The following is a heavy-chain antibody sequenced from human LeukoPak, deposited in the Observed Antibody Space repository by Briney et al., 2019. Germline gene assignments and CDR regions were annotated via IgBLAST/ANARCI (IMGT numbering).Heavy chain of an antibody. CDR2: IWYGGSNK. CDR1: GFTFSSYG. Sequence: GGSLRLSCAASGFTFSSYGMHWVRQAPGKGLEWVAVIWYGGSNKYYADSVKGRFTISRDNSKNTLYLQMNSLRAEDTAVYYCAKSRTGDAFDIWGQGTMVTVSS. V-gene: IGHV3-33*08. J-gene: IGHJ3*02. D-gene: IGHD1-14*01. CDR3: AKSRTGDAFDI.